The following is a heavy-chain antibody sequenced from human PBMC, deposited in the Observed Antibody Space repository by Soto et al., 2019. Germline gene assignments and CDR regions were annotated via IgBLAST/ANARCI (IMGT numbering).Heavy chain of an antibody. D-gene: IGHD2-15*01. CDR3: ARDAGAALDY. J-gene: IGHJ4*02. CDR1: GGSISSGDYY. CDR2: IYYSGST. V-gene: IGHV4-30-4*01. Sequence: SETLSLTCTVSGGSISSGDYYWSWIRQPPGKGLEWIGYIYYSGSTYYNPSLKSRVTISVDTSKNQFSLKLSSGTAADTAVYYCARDAGAALDYWGQGTLVTVSS.